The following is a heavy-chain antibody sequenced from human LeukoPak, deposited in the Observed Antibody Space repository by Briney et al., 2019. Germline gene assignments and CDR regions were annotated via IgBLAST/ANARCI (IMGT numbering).Heavy chain of an antibody. J-gene: IGHJ5*02. CDR3: ARAWPMIRGNTWFHP. D-gene: IGHD3-10*01. Sequence: SETLSLTCTVSGYSISSGNYWGWIRQPPGKGLEWIGNVYHSGSTYYNPSLESRVTISLDTSQHELFLRLTVVTAAEPAVYYCARAWPMIRGNTWFHPWGQGTLVTVSS. V-gene: IGHV4-38-2*02. CDR2: VYHSGST. CDR1: GYSISSGNY.